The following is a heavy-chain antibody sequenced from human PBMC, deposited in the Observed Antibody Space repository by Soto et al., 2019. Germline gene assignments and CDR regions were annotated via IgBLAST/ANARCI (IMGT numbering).Heavy chain of an antibody. CDR3: ARDRGAYGMDV. V-gene: IGHV1-18*01. J-gene: IGHJ6*02. CDR2: ISAYNGNT. Sequence: QVQLVQSGAEVKKPGASVKVSCKASGYTFTSYGISWVRQAPGQGLEWMGWISAYNGNTNYAQKLQGRVTMTTDTSTSTAYMERRSLGSDDTAVYYGARDRGAYGMDVWGQGTTVTVSS. CDR1: GYTFTSYG.